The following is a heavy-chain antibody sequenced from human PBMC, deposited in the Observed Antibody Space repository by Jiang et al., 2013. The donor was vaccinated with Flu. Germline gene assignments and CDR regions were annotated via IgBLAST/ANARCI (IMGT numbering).Heavy chain of an antibody. CDR3: AGAIAAASST. CDR2: INQDGSIK. Sequence: QLVESGGGLVQPGGSLRLSCAASGFSLSNHWMGWVRQAPGKGLEWVTNINQDGSIKYQVDSVKGRFTISRDNAKNSLYLQMNNLRVEDTAVYYCAGAIAAASSTWGQGTLVTVSS. V-gene: IGHV3-7*01. D-gene: IGHD6-13*01. CDR1: GFSLSNHW. J-gene: IGHJ5*02.